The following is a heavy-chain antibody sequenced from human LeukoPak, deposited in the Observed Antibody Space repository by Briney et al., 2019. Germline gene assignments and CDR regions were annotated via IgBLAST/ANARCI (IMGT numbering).Heavy chain of an antibody. J-gene: IGHJ3*02. Sequence: PSETLSLTCTVSGGSISTYYWGWIRQPPGRGLEWIGSIYYSGSTNYNPSLKSRITISVDTSKNQFSLKLSSVTAADTAVYYCAKSTGYGLIDIWGQGTMVTVSS. CDR2: IYYSGST. CDR1: GGSISTYY. V-gene: IGHV4-39*07. D-gene: IGHD3-9*01. CDR3: AKSTGYGLIDI.